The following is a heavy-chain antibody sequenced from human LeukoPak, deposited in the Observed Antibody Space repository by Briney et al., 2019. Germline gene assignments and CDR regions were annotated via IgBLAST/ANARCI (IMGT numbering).Heavy chain of an antibody. D-gene: IGHD3-9*01. J-gene: IGHJ6*02. CDR2: IIPILGIA. V-gene: IGHV1-69*04. Sequence: SVKVSCKASGGTFSSYAISWVRQAPGQGLEWMGRIIPILGIANYAQKFQGRVTITADKSTSTAYMELSSVRSEDTAVYYCARGSLTGLPPLYYYGMDVWGQGTTVTVSS. CDR1: GGTFSSYA. CDR3: ARGSLTGLPPLYYYGMDV.